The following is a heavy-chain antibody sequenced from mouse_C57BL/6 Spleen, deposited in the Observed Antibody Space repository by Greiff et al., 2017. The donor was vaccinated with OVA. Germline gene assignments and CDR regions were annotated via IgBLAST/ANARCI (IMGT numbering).Heavy chain of an antibody. CDR3: ARGFYYDYMFAY. V-gene: IGHV1-80*01. D-gene: IGHD2-4*01. CDR2: FYPGDGDT. J-gene: IGHJ3*01. Sequence: QVQLQQSGAELVKPGASVKISCKASGYAFSSYWMNWVKQRPGKGLEWIGQFYPGDGDTNYNGKFKGKATLTADKSSSTAYMQLSSLTSEDSAVYFCARGFYYDYMFAYWGQGTLVTVSA. CDR1: GYAFSSYW.